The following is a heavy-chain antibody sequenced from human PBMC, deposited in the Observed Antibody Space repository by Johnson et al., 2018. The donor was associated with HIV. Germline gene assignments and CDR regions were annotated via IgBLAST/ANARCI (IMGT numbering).Heavy chain of an antibody. CDR1: GFAFHDRG. D-gene: IGHD2-15*01. CDR2: INGNGGST. J-gene: IGHJ3*01. V-gene: IGHV3-20*04. CDR3: ARVRGGSCESVL. Sequence: VQLVESGGGLVQPGGSLRLSCAASGFAFHDRGMSWVRQAPGKGLEWVSGINGNGGSTAYADSVKGRFTISRDNSKNTLSLQMNSPRVEDTALYYCARVRGGSCESVLWGQGTMVTVSS.